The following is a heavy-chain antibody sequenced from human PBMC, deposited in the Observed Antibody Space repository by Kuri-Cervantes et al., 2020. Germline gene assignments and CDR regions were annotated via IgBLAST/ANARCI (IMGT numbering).Heavy chain of an antibody. CDR2: INHSGSS. CDR1: GGSFSGYY. D-gene: IGHD6-13*01. Sequence: SETLSLTCAVYGGSFSGYYWSWIRQPPGKGLEWIGKINHSGSSNYNPSLKSRVTISVDTSKNQFSLKLSSVTAADTAVYYCARGGVRITAAGNFDYWGQGTLVTVSS. V-gene: IGHV4-34*01. J-gene: IGHJ4*02. CDR3: ARGGVRITAAGNFDY.